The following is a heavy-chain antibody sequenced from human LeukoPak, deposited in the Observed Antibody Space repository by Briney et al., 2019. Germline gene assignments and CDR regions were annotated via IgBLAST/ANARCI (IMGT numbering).Heavy chain of an antibody. Sequence: SETLSLTCAVYGGSFSGYYWSWIRQPPGKGLEWIGEINHSGSTNYNPSLKSRVTISVDTSKNQFPLKLSSVAAADTAVYYCARGLRRPVGDYWGQGTLVTVSS. CDR2: INHSGST. D-gene: IGHD5/OR15-5a*01. CDR3: ARGLRRPVGDY. V-gene: IGHV4-34*01. CDR1: GGSFSGYY. J-gene: IGHJ4*02.